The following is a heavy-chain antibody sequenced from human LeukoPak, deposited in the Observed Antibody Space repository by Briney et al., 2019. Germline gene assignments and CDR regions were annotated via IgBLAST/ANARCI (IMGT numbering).Heavy chain of an antibody. D-gene: IGHD6-13*01. J-gene: IGHJ5*02. CDR1: GFTFSSYG. CDR3: ASSVPLSSSWSIVWIDP. CDR2: ISGSGGST. Sequence: GGTLRLSCAASGFTFSSYGMSWVRQAPGKGLEWVSAISGSGGSTYYADSVKGRFTISRDNSKNTLYLQMNSLRAEDTAVYYCASSVPLSSSWSIVWIDPWGQGTLVTVSS. V-gene: IGHV3-23*01.